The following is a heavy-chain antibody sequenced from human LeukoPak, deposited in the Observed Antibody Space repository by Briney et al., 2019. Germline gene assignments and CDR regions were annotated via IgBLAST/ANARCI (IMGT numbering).Heavy chain of an antibody. D-gene: IGHD6-6*01. J-gene: IGHJ2*01. CDR3: AKRVYSSSSPSYWYFDL. Sequence: GGSLRLSCAASGFTFSSYAMHWVRQAPGKGLEWVAVISHHGANKFYADSVKGRFTISRDNSKNTLYLQMNSLRAEDTAVYYCAKRVYSSSSPSYWYFDLWGRGTLVTVSS. CDR1: GFTFSSYA. CDR2: ISHHGANK. V-gene: IGHV3-30*04.